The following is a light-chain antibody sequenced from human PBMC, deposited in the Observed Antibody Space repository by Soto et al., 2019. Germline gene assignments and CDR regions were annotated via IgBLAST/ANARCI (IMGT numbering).Light chain of an antibody. Sequence: EVVLTQSPGTLSLSPGERATLSCRASQSVSSSYLAWYQQKPGQAPRLLIYGASSRATGIPDRFSGSGFGTDFTLTITRLEPEDFAVYYCHQYGSTPSWTFGQWTKVEIK. V-gene: IGKV3-20*01. J-gene: IGKJ1*01. CDR1: QSVSSSY. CDR2: GAS. CDR3: HQYGSTPSWT.